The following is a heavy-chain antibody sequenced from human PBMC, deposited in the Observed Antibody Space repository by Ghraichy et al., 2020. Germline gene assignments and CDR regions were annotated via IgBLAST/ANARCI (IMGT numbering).Heavy chain of an antibody. J-gene: IGHJ4*02. V-gene: IGHV4-39*02. CDR3: ATYFEN. Sequence: SETLSLTCIVSGISISTTNYFWGWVRQPPGKGLEFIGTMYYGGRAHYNPSLRSRALISIDESKNHLSLRLNSVTVADAAVYYCATYFENWGQGTLVIVSS. CDR2: MYYGGRA. CDR1: GISISTTNYF.